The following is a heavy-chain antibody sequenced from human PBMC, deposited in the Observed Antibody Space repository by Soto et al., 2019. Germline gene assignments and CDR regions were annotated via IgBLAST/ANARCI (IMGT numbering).Heavy chain of an antibody. CDR3: ARERAGSGYDDF. CDR2: IWYDGSNK. J-gene: IGHJ4*02. CDR1: GFTFSSYG. Sequence: QVQLVESGGGVVQPGRSLRLSCAASGFTFSSYGMHWVRQAPGMGLEWVAVIWYDGSNKYYADSVKGRFTISRDNSKNTLYLQMNSLRAEDTAVYYCARERAGSGYDDFWGQGTLVTVSS. V-gene: IGHV3-33*01. D-gene: IGHD3-22*01.